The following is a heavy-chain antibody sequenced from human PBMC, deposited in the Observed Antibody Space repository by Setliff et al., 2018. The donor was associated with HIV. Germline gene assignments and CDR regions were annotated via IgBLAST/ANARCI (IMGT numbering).Heavy chain of an antibody. CDR2: IYYSGST. CDR3: ARQPSWGSIDY. CDR1: GGSIVRYY. D-gene: IGHD7-27*01. J-gene: IGHJ4*02. V-gene: IGHV4-59*08. Sequence: SLTCTVSGGSIVRYYWTRIRQPPGKGLEWIGYIYYSGSTNYNPSLKSRVIISVDTSKMQFSLKLRSVTAADTAVYYCARQPSWGSIDYWGQGTLVTVSS.